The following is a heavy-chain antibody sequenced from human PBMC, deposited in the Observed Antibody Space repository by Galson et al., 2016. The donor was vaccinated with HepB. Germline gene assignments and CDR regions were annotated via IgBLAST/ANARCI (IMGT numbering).Heavy chain of an antibody. J-gene: IGHJ4*02. CDR2: ISGSGGST. CDR3: AKGYGLFDY. V-gene: IGHV3-23*01. Sequence: LRLSCAASGFTFSSHAMSWVRQAPGKGLEWVSGISGSGGSTYYADSVKGRFTIPRDNSKNTLYVQMNSLRAEDTAVYYCAKGYGLFDYWGQGTLVTVSS. D-gene: IGHD3-10*01. CDR1: GFTFSSHA.